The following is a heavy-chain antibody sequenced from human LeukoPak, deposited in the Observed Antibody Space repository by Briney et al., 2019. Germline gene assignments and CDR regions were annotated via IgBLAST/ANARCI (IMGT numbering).Heavy chain of an antibody. J-gene: IGHJ4*02. CDR1: GYTFTSYG. CDR2: ISAYNGNT. D-gene: IGHD3-3*01. Sequence: SVKVSCKASGYTFTSYGISWVRQAPGQGLEWMGWISAYNGNTNYAQKLQGRVTMTTDTSTSTAYMELRSLRSDDTAVYYCARDEGDFGVVTIDYWGQGTLVTVSS. CDR3: ARDEGDFGVVTIDY. V-gene: IGHV1-18*01.